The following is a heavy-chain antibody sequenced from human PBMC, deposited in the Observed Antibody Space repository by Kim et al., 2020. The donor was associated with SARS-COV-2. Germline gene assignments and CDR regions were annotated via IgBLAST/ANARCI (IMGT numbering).Heavy chain of an antibody. Sequence: TYYADFVKGRFTISRDNSKNTLYLQMNSLRAEDTAVYYCARDRGGAFDIWGQGTMVTVSS. CDR2: T. D-gene: IGHD3-16*01. J-gene: IGHJ3*02. V-gene: IGHV3-66*01. CDR3: ARDRGGAFDI.